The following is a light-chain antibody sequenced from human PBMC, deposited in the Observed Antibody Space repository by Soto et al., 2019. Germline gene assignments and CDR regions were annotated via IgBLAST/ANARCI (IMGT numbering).Light chain of an antibody. CDR1: QSITGPY. V-gene: IGKV3-20*01. CDR2: GAY. J-gene: IGKJ1*01. CDR3: HQYDDWT. Sequence: VWTQTPDTLSLYPGDRATLSCRASQSITGPYLAWYQQKPGQTPRLLIYGAYNRAIGIPDRFSGSGSGTDFTLTISRLEPEDCAVYYCHQYDDWTFAQGTKVDIK.